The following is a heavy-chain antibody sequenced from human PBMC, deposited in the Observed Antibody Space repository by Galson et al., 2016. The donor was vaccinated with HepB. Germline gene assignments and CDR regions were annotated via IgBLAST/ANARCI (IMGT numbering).Heavy chain of an antibody. CDR2: SNLYDGTI. J-gene: IGHJ6*04. D-gene: IGHD1-26*01. V-gene: IGHV1-18*04. CDR1: GYIFTSSG. CDR3: ARDWDFKNDV. Sequence: SVKVSCKASGYIFTSSGISWMRQAPGQGLEWVGWSNLYDGTINYARKFQGRVSLTTDTSTSTAYMELRSLRFADTAVYYCARDWDFKNDVWGKGTTVTGSS.